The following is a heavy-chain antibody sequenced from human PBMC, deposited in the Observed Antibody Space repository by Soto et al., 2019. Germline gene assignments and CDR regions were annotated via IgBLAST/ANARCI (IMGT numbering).Heavy chain of an antibody. V-gene: IGHV5-51*01. D-gene: IGHD3-9*01. J-gene: IGHJ5*02. CDR1: GYIFTSYW. CDR3: ARLAPYDILTGYA. Sequence: GESLKISCNGSGYIFTSYWIGWVRQMPGKGLEWMGIIYPGDSDTRYSPSFQGQVTISADKSISTAYLQWSSLKASDTAMYYRARLAPYDILTGYAWGQGTLVTVSS. CDR2: IYPGDSDT.